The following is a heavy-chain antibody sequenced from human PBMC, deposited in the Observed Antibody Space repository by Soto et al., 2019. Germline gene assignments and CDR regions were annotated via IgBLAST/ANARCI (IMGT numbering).Heavy chain of an antibody. J-gene: IGHJ4*02. V-gene: IGHV3-21*01. CDR3: ARHRIQIWSKYYFDY. D-gene: IGHD5-18*01. CDR2: ISSSSNYI. CDR1: GFTFSTYS. Sequence: EVQLVESGGGLVKPGGSLRLSCAVSGFTFSTYSMNWVRQPPGKGLEWVASISSSSNYIYYTDSVKGRFTVSRDNAKNSLYLQMNSLRAEDTALYYCARHRIQIWSKYYFDYWGQGTLVTVSS.